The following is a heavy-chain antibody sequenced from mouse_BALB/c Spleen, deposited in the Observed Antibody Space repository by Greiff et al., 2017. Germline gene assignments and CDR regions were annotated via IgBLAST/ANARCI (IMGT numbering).Heavy chain of an antibody. CDR2: IYPGNSDT. CDR1: GYTFTSYW. CDR3: TRRDYYGYERAMDY. J-gene: IGHJ4*01. Sequence: EVQLQESGTVLARPGASVKMSCKASGYTFTSYWMHWVKQRPGQGLEWIGAIYPGNSDTSYNQKFKGKAKLTAVTSTSTAYMELSSLTNEDSAVYYCTRRDYYGYERAMDYWGQGTSVTVSS. D-gene: IGHD1-2*01. V-gene: IGHV1-5*01.